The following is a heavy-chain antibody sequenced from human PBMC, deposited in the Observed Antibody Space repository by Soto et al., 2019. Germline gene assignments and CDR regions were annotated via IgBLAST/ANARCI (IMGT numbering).Heavy chain of an antibody. J-gene: IGHJ5*02. Sequence: QVQLVESGGGVVQPGRSLRLSCAASGFTFSSYAMHWVRQAPGKGLEWVAVISYDGSNKYYADSVKGRFTISRDNSKNTLYLQMNSLRAEDTAVYYCARGVYYGSGSPQRGNWFDPWGQGTLVTVSS. CDR1: GFTFSSYA. CDR2: ISYDGSNK. V-gene: IGHV3-30-3*01. CDR3: ARGVYYGSGSPQRGNWFDP. D-gene: IGHD3-10*01.